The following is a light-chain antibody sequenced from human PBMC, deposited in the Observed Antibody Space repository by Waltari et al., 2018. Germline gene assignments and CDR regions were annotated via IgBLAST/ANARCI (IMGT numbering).Light chain of an antibody. CDR2: EVS. V-gene: IGLV2-14*01. Sequence: QSALTQPASVSGSPGQSITISCTGTSSDVGGYNYASWYQQHPGKAPKLMVYEVSNRPSGVSNPFSGSKSGNTASLTISGLQAEDEADYYCSSYTSSSTLVFGGGTKLTVL. CDR1: SSDVGGYNY. J-gene: IGLJ2*01. CDR3: SSYTSSSTLV.